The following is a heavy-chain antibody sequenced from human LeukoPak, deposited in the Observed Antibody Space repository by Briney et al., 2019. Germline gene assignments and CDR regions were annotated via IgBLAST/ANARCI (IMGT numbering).Heavy chain of an antibody. V-gene: IGHV3-7*05. D-gene: IGHD5-18*01. Sequence: GGSLRLSCAAFGXTFSTYWMGWVRQAPGKGLEWVANIKQDGGEKYYVDSVKGRFTISRDNAKNSLYLQMNSLRAEDTAVYYCARVLGYGWFDPWGQGTLVTVSS. CDR3: ARVLGYGWFDP. CDR1: GXTFSTYW. J-gene: IGHJ5*02. CDR2: IKQDGGEK.